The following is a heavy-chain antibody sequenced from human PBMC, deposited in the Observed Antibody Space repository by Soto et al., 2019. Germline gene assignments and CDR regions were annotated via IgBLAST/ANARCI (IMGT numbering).Heavy chain of an antibody. CDR2: IYPGDSDT. Sequence: GESLKISCKGSAYSFTSYWIGWGRQMPGKVLEWMGIIYPGDSDTRYSPSVHCQVTISADQSLSTAYLQWSSLKASDTAMYYCARLAQQLVLGAFDIWGQGTMVTVSS. CDR1: AYSFTSYW. J-gene: IGHJ3*02. V-gene: IGHV5-51*01. D-gene: IGHD6-13*01. CDR3: ARLAQQLVLGAFDI.